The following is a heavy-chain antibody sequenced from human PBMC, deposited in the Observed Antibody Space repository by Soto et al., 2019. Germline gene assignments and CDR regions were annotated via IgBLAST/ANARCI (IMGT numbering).Heavy chain of an antibody. CDR1: GFTFSSYA. D-gene: IGHD2-21*02. J-gene: IGHJ1*01. V-gene: IGHV3-23*01. CDR3: AKDLTYCGGDCYPEYFQH. Sequence: EVQLLESGGGLVQPGGSLRLSCAASGFTFSSYAMSWVRQAPGKGLEWVSAISGSGGSTYYADSVKGRFTISRDNSKNTLYLQMNSLRAEDTAVYYCAKDLTYCGGDCYPEYFQHWGQGTLVTVSS. CDR2: ISGSGGST.